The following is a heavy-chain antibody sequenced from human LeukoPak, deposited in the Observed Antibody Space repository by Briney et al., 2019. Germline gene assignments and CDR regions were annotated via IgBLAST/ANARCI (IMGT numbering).Heavy chain of an antibody. V-gene: IGHV4-39*01. CDR1: XXSISSSSYY. Sequence: PSXTXSLTCTXXXXSISSSSYYWGWIRQPPGKGLEWIGSIYYSGSTYYNPSLKSRVTISVDTSKNQFSLKLSSVTAADTAVYYCARHMVRGVICDYWGQGTLVTVSS. CDR2: IYYSGST. J-gene: IGHJ4*02. CDR3: ARHMVRGVICDY. D-gene: IGHD3-10*01.